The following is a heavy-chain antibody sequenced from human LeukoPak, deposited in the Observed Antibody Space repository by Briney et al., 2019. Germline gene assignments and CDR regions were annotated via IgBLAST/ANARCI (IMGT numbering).Heavy chain of an antibody. CDR2: ISTSSSYI. CDR1: GFTFSSYT. V-gene: IGHV3-21*01. Sequence: GGSLRLSCAASGFTFSSYTMNWVRQAPGKGLEWVSFISTSSSYIYYADSVKGRFTISRDNAKNSLYLQMNSLRAEDTAVYYCARGTTGYSSGWLIDYWGHGTLVTVYS. D-gene: IGHD6-19*01. J-gene: IGHJ4*01. CDR3: ARGTTGYSSGWLIDY.